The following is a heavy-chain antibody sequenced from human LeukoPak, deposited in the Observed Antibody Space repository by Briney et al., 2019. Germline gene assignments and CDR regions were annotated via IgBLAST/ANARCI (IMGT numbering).Heavy chain of an antibody. CDR3: ARDEPNYYYMDV. J-gene: IGHJ6*03. CDR1: GFTFTSYA. Sequence: PGGSLRLSCAASGFTFTSYAMSWVRQAPGKGLEWVSAISGSGGSTYYADSVKGRFTISRDNAKNSLYLQMNSLRAEDTAVYYCARDEPNYYYMDVWGKGTTVTVSS. V-gene: IGHV3-23*01. CDR2: ISGSGGST.